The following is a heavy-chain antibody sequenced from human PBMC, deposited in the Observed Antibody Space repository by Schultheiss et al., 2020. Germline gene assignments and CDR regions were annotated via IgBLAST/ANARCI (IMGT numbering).Heavy chain of an antibody. J-gene: IGHJ6*03. CDR1: GYTFIGYS. V-gene: IGHV1-2*04. Sequence: ASVKVSCKASGYTFIGYSLHWVRQAPGQGLEWMGWINPNSGGTNYAQKFQGWVTMTRDTSISTAYMELSRLRSDDTAVYYCARGRRLELLSSYYYYMDVWGKGTTVTVSS. CDR2: INPNSGGT. D-gene: IGHD1-7*01. CDR3: ARGRRLELLSSYYYYMDV.